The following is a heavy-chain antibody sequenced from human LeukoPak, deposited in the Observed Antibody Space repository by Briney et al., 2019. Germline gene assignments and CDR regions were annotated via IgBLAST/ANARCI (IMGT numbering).Heavy chain of an antibody. CDR3: ARQSSIWNDGTNTDFNY. Sequence: PGGSLRLSCVASGFSFSSYEMNWVRQAPGKGLEWISYISTSGFTIYYADSVEGRFTISRDNAKNSLSLQMNSLRAEDTAVYYCARQSSIWNDGTNTDFNYWGQGTLVTVSS. CDR1: GFSFSSYE. D-gene: IGHD1-1*01. V-gene: IGHV3-48*03. CDR2: ISTSGFTI. J-gene: IGHJ4*02.